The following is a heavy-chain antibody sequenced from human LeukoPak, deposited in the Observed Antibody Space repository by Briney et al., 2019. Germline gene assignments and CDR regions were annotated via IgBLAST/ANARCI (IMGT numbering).Heavy chain of an antibody. V-gene: IGHV3-30*03. CDR2: ISYDGSSK. CDR3: ASPPGGYYYDSSNYHFDS. J-gene: IGHJ4*02. Sequence: QPGGSLRLSCAASGFTFSIYGMHWVRQAPGKGLEWVALISYDGSSKYYADSVKGRFTISRDNSKNTLYLQMNSLRAEDTAVYYCASPPGGYYYDSSNYHFDSWGQGTLVTVSS. D-gene: IGHD3-22*01. CDR1: GFTFSIYG.